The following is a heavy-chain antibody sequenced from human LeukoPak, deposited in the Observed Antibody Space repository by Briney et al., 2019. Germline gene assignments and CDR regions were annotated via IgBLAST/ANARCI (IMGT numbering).Heavy chain of an antibody. J-gene: IGHJ4*02. D-gene: IGHD3-10*01. V-gene: IGHV1-8*01. CDR1: GYTFISLD. CDR3: AGASRGYSGSGTYLYYFDH. Sequence: ASVKVSCKASGYTFISLDIDWVRQATGQGLEWMGWMNPNNGNSGSAQKFQGRVTMTRDTSISTAYLELSSLRSEDMAVYYCAGASRGYSGSGTYLYYFDHWGQGTLVTVSS. CDR2: MNPNNGNS.